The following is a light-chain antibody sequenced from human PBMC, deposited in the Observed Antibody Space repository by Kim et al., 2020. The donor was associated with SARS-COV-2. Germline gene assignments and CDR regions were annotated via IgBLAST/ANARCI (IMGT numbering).Light chain of an antibody. CDR3: QQYGSSPGT. CDR2: GAS. Sequence: SPGERATLYCRASQSVSSSYLAWYQQKPGQAPRLLIYGASSRATGIPDRFSGSGSGTDFTLTISRLEPEDFAVYYCQQYGSSPGTFGQGTKVDIK. J-gene: IGKJ1*01. CDR1: QSVSSSY. V-gene: IGKV3-20*01.